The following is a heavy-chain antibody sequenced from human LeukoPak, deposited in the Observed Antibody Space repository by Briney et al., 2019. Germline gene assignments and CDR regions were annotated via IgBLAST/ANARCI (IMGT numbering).Heavy chain of an antibody. CDR1: GFTFSSYW. D-gene: IGHD6-13*01. Sequence: AGGSLRLSCAASGFTFSSYWMSWVRQAPGKGLEWVANIKQDGSEKYYVDSVKGRFTISRDNAMNSLYLQMNSLRAEDTAVYYCARLICIAAAGIFWFDPWGQGTLVTVSS. CDR2: IKQDGSEK. V-gene: IGHV3-7*01. CDR3: ARLICIAAAGIFWFDP. J-gene: IGHJ5*02.